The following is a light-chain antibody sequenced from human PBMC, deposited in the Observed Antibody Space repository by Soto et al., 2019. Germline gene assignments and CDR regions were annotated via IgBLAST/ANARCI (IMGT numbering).Light chain of an antibody. CDR2: GSS. CDR1: RSVSSY. CDR3: QQYNNWPLT. J-gene: IGKJ4*01. Sequence: EMVLTQSPSTLSLSPGESATLSCRATRSVSSYLAWYQQKPGQPPRLLIYGSSTRATGVPARFSGSGSGTEFTLTISSLQSEDFALYYCQQYNNWPLTFGGGTKV. V-gene: IGKV3-15*01.